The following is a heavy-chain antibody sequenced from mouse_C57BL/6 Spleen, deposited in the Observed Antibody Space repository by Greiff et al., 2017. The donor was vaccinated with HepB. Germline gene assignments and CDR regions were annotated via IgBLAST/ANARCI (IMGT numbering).Heavy chain of an antibody. Sequence: EVQLQQSGPELVKPGASVKISCKASGYTFTDYYMNWVKQSHGKSLEWIGDINPNNGGTSYNQKFKGKATLTVDKSSSTAYMGLRSLTSEDSAVSYWARGWLLLYFDVGGTGTTVTV. V-gene: IGHV1-26*01. J-gene: IGHJ1*03. D-gene: IGHD2-3*01. CDR2: INPNNGGT. CDR3: ARGWLLLYFDV. CDR1: GYTFTDYY.